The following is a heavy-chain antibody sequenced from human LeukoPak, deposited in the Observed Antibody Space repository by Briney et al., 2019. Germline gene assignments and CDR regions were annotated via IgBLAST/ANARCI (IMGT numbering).Heavy chain of an antibody. CDR3: ASSGYSSGWYL. Sequence: SETLSLTCTVSGGSNSSSSYYWGWIRQPPGKGLEWIGSIYYSGSTYYNPSLKSRVTISVDTSKNQFSLKLSSVTAADTAVYYCASSGYSSGWYLWGQGTMVTVSS. J-gene: IGHJ3*01. D-gene: IGHD6-19*01. CDR1: GGSNSSSSYY. V-gene: IGHV4-39*07. CDR2: IYYSGST.